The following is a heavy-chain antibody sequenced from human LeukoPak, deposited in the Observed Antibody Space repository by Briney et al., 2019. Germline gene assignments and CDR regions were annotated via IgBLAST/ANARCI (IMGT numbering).Heavy chain of an antibody. CDR3: ARGSGLDV. Sequence: GGSLRLSCAASGFTFSSYWMNWARQAPGKGLEWVASINHNGNVNYYVDSVKGRFTISRDNAKNSLYLQMSNLRAEDTAVYFCARGSGLDVWGQGATVTVSS. CDR2: INHNGNVN. CDR1: GFTFSSYW. V-gene: IGHV3-7*03. J-gene: IGHJ6*02. D-gene: IGHD3-10*01.